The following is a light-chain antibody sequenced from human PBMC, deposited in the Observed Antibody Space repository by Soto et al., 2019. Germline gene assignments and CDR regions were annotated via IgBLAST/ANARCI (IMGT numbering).Light chain of an antibody. Sequence: DIQMTQSPSILSASVGDSVTISCRASQTISSWLAWYQQKPGKAPKLLIYKASTLKSGVPSRFSGSGSGTDFTLTIRCLQSEDFATYYCQQYYSYPSITFGQGTRLEIK. CDR1: QTISSW. J-gene: IGKJ5*01. CDR3: QQYYSYPSIT. V-gene: IGKV1-5*03. CDR2: KAS.